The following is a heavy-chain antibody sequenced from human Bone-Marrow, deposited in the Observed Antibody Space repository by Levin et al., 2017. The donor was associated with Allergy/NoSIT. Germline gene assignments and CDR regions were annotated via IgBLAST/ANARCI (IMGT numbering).Heavy chain of an antibody. D-gene: IGHD6-13*01. V-gene: IGHV1-8*01. J-gene: IGHJ3*01. CDR1: GNTFSSYD. CDR2: MNPKTNRL. Sequence: ASVKVSCRPSGNTFSSYDINWVRQVTGQGLEWLGWMNPKTNRLGYAQKFKGRVTMTRDTSISTAYLELSSLTSEDTAVYYCANKKGAAGNSPFDVWGQGTTVTVSS. CDR3: ANKKGAAGNSPFDV.